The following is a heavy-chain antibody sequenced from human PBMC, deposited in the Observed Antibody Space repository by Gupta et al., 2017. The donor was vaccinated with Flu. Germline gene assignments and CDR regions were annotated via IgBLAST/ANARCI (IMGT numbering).Heavy chain of an antibody. CDR2: IYTSGST. V-gene: IGHV4-61*02. D-gene: IGHD3-22*01. CDR1: GGSISSGSYY. J-gene: IGHJ3*02. Sequence: QVQLQESGPGLVKPSQTLSLTCTVSGGSISSGSYYWSWIRHTAGKGLEWIGRIYTSGSTNYNPSLKSRVTISVDTSKNQFSLKLSSVTAADTAVYYCARQPYYYDSSGYPPLDIWGQGTMVTVSS. CDR3: ARQPYYYDSSGYPPLDI.